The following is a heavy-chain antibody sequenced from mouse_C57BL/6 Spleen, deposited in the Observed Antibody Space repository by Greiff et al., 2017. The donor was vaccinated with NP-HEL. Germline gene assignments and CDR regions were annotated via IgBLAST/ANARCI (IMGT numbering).Heavy chain of an antibody. Sequence: EVKLQQSGPELVKPGASVKISCKASGYTFTDYYMNWVKQSHGKSLEWIGDINPNNGGTSYNQKFKGKATLTVDKSSSTAYMELRSLTAEDSAVYYCARPRVTTVVAPYAMDYWGQGTLVTVSS. CDR1: GYTFTDYY. V-gene: IGHV1-26*01. J-gene: IGHJ4*01. CDR3: ARPRVTTVVAPYAMDY. CDR2: INPNNGGT. D-gene: IGHD1-1*01.